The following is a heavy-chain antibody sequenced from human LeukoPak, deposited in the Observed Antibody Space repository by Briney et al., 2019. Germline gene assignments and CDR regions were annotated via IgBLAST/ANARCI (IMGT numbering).Heavy chain of an antibody. J-gene: IGHJ6*02. CDR1: GDSISSTSHY. V-gene: IGHV4-39*07. CDR2: VYFTGST. Sequence: PSETLSLTCTVSGDSISSTSHYWDWIRQPPGKGPEWIGNVYFTGSTYYSPSLKSRVTISVDRSNNQFSLKLSSVTAADTAVYYCARDLSYGMDVWGQGTTVTVSS. CDR3: ARDLSYGMDV.